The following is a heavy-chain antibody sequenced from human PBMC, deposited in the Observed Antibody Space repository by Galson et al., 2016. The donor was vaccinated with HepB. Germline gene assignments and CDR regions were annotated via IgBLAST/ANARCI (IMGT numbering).Heavy chain of an antibody. CDR1: GFTFSDYA. CDR2: ISNSGGGT. CDR3: AKCVASHRYTVDDY. J-gene: IGHJ4*02. V-gene: IGHV3-23*01. D-gene: IGHD2-2*02. Sequence: SLRLSCATSGFTFSDYALSWVRQAPGKGLEWVSAISNSGGGTYYADSVKGRFTISRDNSKSTLILQMSSLRFDDTAGYYCAKCVASHRYTVDDYWGQGTLVTVSS.